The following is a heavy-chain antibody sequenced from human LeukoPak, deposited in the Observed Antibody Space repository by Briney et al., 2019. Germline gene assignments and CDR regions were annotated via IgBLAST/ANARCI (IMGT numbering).Heavy chain of an antibody. CDR2: ISAYNGNT. Sequence: ASVKVSCKASGYTFTSYGISWVRQAPGQGLEWMGWISAYNGNTNYAQKLQGRVTMTRDTSTSTVYMELSSLRSEDTAVYYCATEPLDSSSWYSYYYYGMDVWGQGTTVTVSS. V-gene: IGHV1-18*01. D-gene: IGHD6-13*01. CDR3: ATEPLDSSSWYSYYYYGMDV. J-gene: IGHJ6*02. CDR1: GYTFTSYG.